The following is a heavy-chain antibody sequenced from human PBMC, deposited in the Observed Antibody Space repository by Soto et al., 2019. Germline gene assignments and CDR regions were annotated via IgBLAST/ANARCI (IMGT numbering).Heavy chain of an antibody. Sequence: EVQLVESGGGLVKPGGSLRLSCAASGLTLSSYSMNWVRQAPGKGLEGVSCISSSSSYIYYADSVKGRFTISRDYGMNSLYLQMNKLRAEETAVYYCAREGYCSSTSCYDDAFDIWGQGTMVTVSS. CDR1: GLTLSSYS. D-gene: IGHD2-2*01. CDR3: AREGYCSSTSCYDDAFDI. J-gene: IGHJ3*02. V-gene: IGHV3-21*01. CDR2: ISSSSSYI.